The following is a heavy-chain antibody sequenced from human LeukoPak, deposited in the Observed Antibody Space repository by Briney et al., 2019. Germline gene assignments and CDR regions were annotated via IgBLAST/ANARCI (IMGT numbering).Heavy chain of an antibody. CDR3: ARDGAGYFYAMDV. J-gene: IGHJ6*02. D-gene: IGHD1-26*01. CDR1: GFTFGDYA. CDR2: INWKSNNI. Sequence: TGGSLRLSCAAPGFTFGDYAMHWVRQAPGKGLEWVSGINWKSNNIGYADSVKGRFTISRDNAKNSLYLQMNSLRTEDTALYYCARDGAGYFYAMDVWGQGTSVTVSS. V-gene: IGHV3-9*01.